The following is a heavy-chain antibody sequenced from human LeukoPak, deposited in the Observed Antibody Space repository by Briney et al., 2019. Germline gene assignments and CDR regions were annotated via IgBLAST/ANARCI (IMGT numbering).Heavy chain of an antibody. V-gene: IGHV1-69*04. J-gene: IGHJ6*02. CDR2: IIPILGIA. CDR1: GGTFSSYA. CDR3: ASRYCSGGSCHYYGMDV. Sequence: ASVKVSCKASGGTFSSYAISWVRQAPGQGLEWKGRIIPILGIANYAQKFQGRVTITADKSTSTAYMELSSLRSEDTAVYYCASRYCSGGSCHYYGMDVWGQGTTVTVSS. D-gene: IGHD2-15*01.